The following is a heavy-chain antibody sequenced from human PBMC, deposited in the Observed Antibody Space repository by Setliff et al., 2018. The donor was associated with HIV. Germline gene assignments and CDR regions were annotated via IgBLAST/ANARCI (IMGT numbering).Heavy chain of an antibody. CDR3: AGPASGGSSGQYHY. CDR1: GGSISSSSYY. CDR2: IYYSGST. D-gene: IGHD6-19*01. Sequence: PSETLSLTCTVSGGSISSSSYYWGWIRQPPGKGLEWIGSIYYSGSTYYNPSLKSRVTISVDTSKNQFSLKLSSVTAADTAVYYCAGPASGGSSGQYHYWGQGTLVTSPQ. V-gene: IGHV4-39*01. J-gene: IGHJ4*02.